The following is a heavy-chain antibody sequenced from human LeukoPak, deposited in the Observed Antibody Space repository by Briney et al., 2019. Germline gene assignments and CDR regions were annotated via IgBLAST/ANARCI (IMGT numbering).Heavy chain of an antibody. CDR2: TYYRSKWFN. D-gene: IGHD2-2*01. Sequence: SQTLSLTCVISGDSVSSNSAAWNWIRQSPSRGLEWLGRTYYRSKWFNDYAVSVKSRITINADTSNNHFSLHLKSVTPDDTAVYYCARDTSCCWAHYYSSMDVWGKGTTVTVSS. J-gene: IGHJ6*03. V-gene: IGHV6-1*01. CDR3: ARDTSCCWAHYYSSMDV. CDR1: GDSVSSNSAA.